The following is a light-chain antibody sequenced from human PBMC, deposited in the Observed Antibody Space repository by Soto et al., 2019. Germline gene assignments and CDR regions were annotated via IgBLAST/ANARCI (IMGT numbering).Light chain of an antibody. Sequence: EIVLTQSPGTLSLSPGERATLSCRASQSVSSSYIAWYQQKSGQAPRLLLYGASSRATGIPDRFRGSGPGTDFTLTISRLEPEDFAVYYCQQYGGLPTFGQGTKVDIK. CDR1: QSVSSSY. J-gene: IGKJ1*01. CDR2: GAS. CDR3: QQYGGLPT. V-gene: IGKV3-20*01.